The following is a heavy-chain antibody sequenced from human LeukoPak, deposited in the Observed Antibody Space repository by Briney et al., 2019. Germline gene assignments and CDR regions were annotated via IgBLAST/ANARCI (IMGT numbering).Heavy chain of an antibody. CDR3: ARQISDYYYYYMDV. CDR2: IYHSGST. D-gene: IGHD2/OR15-2a*01. V-gene: IGHV4-38-2*01. J-gene: IGHJ6*03. Sequence: SETLSLTCAVSGYSISSGYYWGWIRQPPGKGLEWIGSIYHSGSTYYNPSLKSRVTISVDTSKNQFSLKLSSVTAADTAMYYCARQISDYYYYYMDVWGEGITVTVSS. CDR1: GYSISSGYY.